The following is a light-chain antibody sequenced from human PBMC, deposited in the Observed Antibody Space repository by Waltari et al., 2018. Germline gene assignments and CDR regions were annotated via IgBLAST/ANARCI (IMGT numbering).Light chain of an antibody. CDR3: QQYYSTPPMYT. CDR1: KRVLYSSNNKNY. V-gene: IGKV4-1*01. Sequence: DIVMTQSPDSLAVSLGERATINCKSSKRVLYSSNNKNYLAWYQQKPGQPPKLLIYWASTRESGVPDRFSGSGSGTDFTLTISSLQAEDVAVYYCQQYYSTPPMYTFGQGTKLEIK. CDR2: WAS. J-gene: IGKJ2*01.